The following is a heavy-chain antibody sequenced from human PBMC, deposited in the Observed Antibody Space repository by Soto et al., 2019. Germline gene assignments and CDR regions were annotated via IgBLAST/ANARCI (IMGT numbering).Heavy chain of an antibody. CDR3: ARDLGLSSSNYFDF. Sequence: QVQLVDSGGDLVKPGGSLRLSCAASGFTFTDYYMSWLRQAPGQGLQWLSYISGSTDYLNYADSVKGRFTISRDNAKNLLYLQMTSLRADETAVYYCARDLGLSSSNYFDFWGQGTLVTVSS. CDR2: ISGSTDYL. D-gene: IGHD3-10*01. CDR1: GFTFTDYY. V-gene: IGHV3-11*05. J-gene: IGHJ4*02.